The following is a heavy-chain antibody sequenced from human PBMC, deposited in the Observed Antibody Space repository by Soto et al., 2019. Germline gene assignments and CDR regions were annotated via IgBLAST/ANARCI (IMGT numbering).Heavy chain of an antibody. J-gene: IGHJ3*02. D-gene: IGHD1-1*01. Sequence: QVQLQQWGAGLLKPSETLSLTCAVYGGFVSSGSYYWSWIRQPPGKGLEWIGEMSHSGGTHFNPSLERRVTISGDTSKNQFSLKMSSVTAADTALYYCARVERGTATTVVDAFDIWGPGTMVTVSS. CDR1: GGFVSSGSYY. CDR2: MSHSGGT. V-gene: IGHV4-34*01. CDR3: ARVERGTATTVVDAFDI.